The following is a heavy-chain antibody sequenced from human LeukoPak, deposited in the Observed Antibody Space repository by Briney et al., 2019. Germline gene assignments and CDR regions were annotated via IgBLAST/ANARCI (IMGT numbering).Heavy chain of an antibody. CDR2: ISGSGGTT. CDR1: GFTFSNYA. J-gene: IGHJ4*02. D-gene: IGHD1-20*01. V-gene: IGHV3-23*01. Sequence: PGGSLRLSCAASGFTFSNYAMSWVRQAPGKGLEWVSGISGSGGTTYYADSVKGRFTISRDTSKNTLYLQMNSLRAEDTAVYYCAKGNNNWYGSFDYWGQGTLVTVSS. CDR3: AKGNNNWYGSFDY.